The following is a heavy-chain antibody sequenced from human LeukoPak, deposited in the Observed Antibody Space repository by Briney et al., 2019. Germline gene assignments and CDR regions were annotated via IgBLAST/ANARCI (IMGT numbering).Heavy chain of an antibody. J-gene: IGHJ6*02. CDR1: GYTFTSYD. V-gene: IGHV1-8*01. Sequence: ASVKVSCKASGYTFTSYDINSVRQATGQGLEWMGWMNPNSGNTGYAQKFQGRVTMTRNTSISTAYMELSSLRSEDTAVYYCARVRYYGSAPPYYYYYYGMDVWGQGTTVTVSS. D-gene: IGHD3-10*01. CDR3: ARVRYYGSAPPYYYYYYGMDV. CDR2: MNPNSGNT.